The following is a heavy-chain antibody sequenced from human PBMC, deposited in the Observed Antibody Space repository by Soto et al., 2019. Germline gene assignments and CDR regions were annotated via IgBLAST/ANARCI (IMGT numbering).Heavy chain of an antibody. CDR2: IYYSGST. CDR3: ARAIAGYSSSWYPYYFDY. D-gene: IGHD6-13*01. Sequence: QVQLQESGPGLVKPSQTLSLTCTVSGGSISSGGYYWSWIRQHPGKGLEWIGYIYYSGSTYYNPSLKSRVTISVDTSKNQFSLKLSSVTAADTAVYYCARAIAGYSSSWYPYYFDYWGQGTLVTVSS. CDR1: GGSISSGGYY. V-gene: IGHV4-31*03. J-gene: IGHJ4*02.